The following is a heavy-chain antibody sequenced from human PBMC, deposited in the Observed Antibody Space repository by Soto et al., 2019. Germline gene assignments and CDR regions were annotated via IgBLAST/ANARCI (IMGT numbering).Heavy chain of an antibody. CDR2: IKQDGSEK. CDR3: ARDYYDSSGYYPTGLDY. Sequence: GGSLRLSCAASGFTFSSYWMSWVRQAPGKWLEWVANIKQDGSEKYYVDSVKGRFTISRDNAKNSLYLQMNSLRAEDTAVYYCARDYYDSSGYYPTGLDYWGQGXLVTVYS. V-gene: IGHV3-7*03. J-gene: IGHJ4*02. CDR1: GFTFSSYW. D-gene: IGHD3-22*01.